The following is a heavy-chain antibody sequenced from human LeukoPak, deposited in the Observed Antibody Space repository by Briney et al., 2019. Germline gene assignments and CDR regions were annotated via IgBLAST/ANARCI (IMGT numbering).Heavy chain of an antibody. Sequence: PSETLSLTCTVSGASMRTYYWSWIRQPPGKGLDYTGYISYSGSANYNPSLKSRVTISVDTSKNQFSLKLTSVTAADTAVYYCARVLGWMARGGFDHWGQGTLVTVSS. J-gene: IGHJ4*02. CDR3: ARVLGWMARGGFDH. V-gene: IGHV4-59*01. D-gene: IGHD3/OR15-3a*01. CDR2: ISYSGSA. CDR1: GASMRTYY.